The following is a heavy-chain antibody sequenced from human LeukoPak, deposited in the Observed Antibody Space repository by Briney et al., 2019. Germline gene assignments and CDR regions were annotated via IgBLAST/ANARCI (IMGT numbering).Heavy chain of an antibody. V-gene: IGHV3-23*01. CDR3: ARVGATPGFDY. Sequence: GGSLRLSCAASGFTFSSYAMSWVRQAPGKGLEWVSAISDSGGSTYYADSVKGRFTISRDNSKSTLYLQMNSLRAEDTAVYYCARVGATPGFDYWGQGTLVTVSS. CDR1: GFTFSSYA. J-gene: IGHJ4*02. CDR2: ISDSGGST. D-gene: IGHD1-26*01.